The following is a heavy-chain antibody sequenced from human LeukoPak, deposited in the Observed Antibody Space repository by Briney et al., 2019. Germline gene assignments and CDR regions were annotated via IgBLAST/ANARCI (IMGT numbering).Heavy chain of an antibody. CDR1: GYTFTGYY. CDR3: AAAIEGAPPWY. D-gene: IGHD1-26*01. Sequence: ASVMVSCNASGYTFTGYYMYWVRQPPGQGLELMGRINPNSGGTNYAQKFQGRVTMTRDTYTSTACVELSRLRSDDTAVYYCAAAIEGAPPWYWGQGTLVTVSS. J-gene: IGHJ4*02. V-gene: IGHV1-2*02. CDR2: INPNSGGT.